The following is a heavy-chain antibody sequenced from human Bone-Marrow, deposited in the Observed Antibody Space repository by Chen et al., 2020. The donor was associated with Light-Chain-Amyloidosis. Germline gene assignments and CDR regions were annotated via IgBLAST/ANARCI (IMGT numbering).Heavy chain of an antibody. V-gene: IGHV4-39*01. Sequence: QLQLQESGPGLVKPSETLSLTCTVSGGSISSSSYYWGWIRQPPGKGLEWIGSIYYSGSTYYNRSLKSRVTISVDTSKNQFSLKLSSVTAADTAVYYCARQYYDFWSGSYYFDYWGQGTLVTVSS. CDR1: GGSISSSSYY. CDR3: ARQYYDFWSGSYYFDY. J-gene: IGHJ4*02. D-gene: IGHD3-3*01. CDR2: IYYSGST.